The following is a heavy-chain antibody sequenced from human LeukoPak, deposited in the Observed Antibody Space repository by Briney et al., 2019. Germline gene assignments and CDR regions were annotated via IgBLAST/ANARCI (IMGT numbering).Heavy chain of an antibody. J-gene: IGHJ4*02. CDR2: IYPNSGGT. CDR3: ARDSGSSNFDH. CDR1: GYTFTDYY. D-gene: IGHD1-26*01. Sequence: ASVKVSCTASGYTFTDYYMHWVRQAPGQGLEWMGWIYPNSGGTNYAQKFQGRVTMTRDTSISTAYMELSRLRSDDTAVYYCARDSGSSNFDHWGQGTLVTVSS. V-gene: IGHV1-2*02.